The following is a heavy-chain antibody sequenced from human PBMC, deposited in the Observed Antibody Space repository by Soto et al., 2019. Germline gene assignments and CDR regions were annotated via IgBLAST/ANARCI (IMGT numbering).Heavy chain of an antibody. V-gene: IGHV4-38-2*02. J-gene: IGHJ4*02. CDR3: ARETPFFDY. Sequence: KPSETLSLTCAVSGYSISSGYYWGWIRQPPGKGLEWIGSIYHSGSTYYNPSLKSRVTISVDTSKNQFSLKLSSVTAADTAVYYCARETPFFDYWGQGTQVTVSS. CDR1: GYSISSGYY. CDR2: IYHSGST.